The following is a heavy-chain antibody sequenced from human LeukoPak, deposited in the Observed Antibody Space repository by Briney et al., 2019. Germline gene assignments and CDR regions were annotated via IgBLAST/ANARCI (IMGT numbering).Heavy chain of an antibody. V-gene: IGHV3-66*01. CDR3: ARRERLGYSYGRGTLDI. CDR2: IDSTGST. CDR1: GILVSSNY. J-gene: IGHJ3*02. Sequence: GRSLRLSRVASGILVSSNYMSWVRQAPGKGLEWVSFIDSTGSTYYADSVKGRFTISRDNSRNTLYLQMNSLRVEDTAVYYCARRERLGYSYGRGTLDIWGQGTMVTVSS. D-gene: IGHD5-18*01.